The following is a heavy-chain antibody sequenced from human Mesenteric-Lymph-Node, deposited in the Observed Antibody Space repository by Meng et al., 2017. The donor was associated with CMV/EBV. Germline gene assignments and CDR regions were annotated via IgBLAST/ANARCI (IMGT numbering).Heavy chain of an antibody. Sequence: LTCSVSGVSVCSGDCYGSWIRQPPGKGLEWIGYIYYSGRTHYNPSLKSRISISADTSKNQFSLRLRSVTAADSAVYYCARLGYALDYWGQGTLVTVSS. CDR2: IYYSGRT. CDR3: ARLGYALDY. D-gene: IGHD5-18*01. CDR1: GVSVCSGDCY. V-gene: IGHV4-61*08. J-gene: IGHJ4*02.